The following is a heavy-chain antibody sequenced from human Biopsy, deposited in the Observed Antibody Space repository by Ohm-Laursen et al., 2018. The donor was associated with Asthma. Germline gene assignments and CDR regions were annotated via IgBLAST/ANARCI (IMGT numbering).Heavy chain of an antibody. CDR3: VRDGTDDAFDI. V-gene: IGHV3-30*01. J-gene: IGHJ3*02. CDR2: ISKDASTQ. Sequence: SLRLSCSATGFSFSNFAIHWVRQAPGKGLEWVGVISKDASTQDYADSVKGRFTMARDNPKNTLDLQMNSLREEDTAVYYCVRDGTDDAFDIWGQGTVVSVSS. CDR1: GFSFSNFA. D-gene: IGHD1-1*01.